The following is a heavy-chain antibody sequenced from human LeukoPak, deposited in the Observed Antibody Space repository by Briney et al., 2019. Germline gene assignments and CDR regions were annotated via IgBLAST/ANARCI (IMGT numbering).Heavy chain of an antibody. J-gene: IGHJ4*02. CDR2: IYYSGST. CDR3: ARYQGGSSSWYVFDY. V-gene: IGHV4-59*08. D-gene: IGHD6-13*01. CDR1: GGSISSYY. Sequence: PSETLSLTCTVSGGSISSYYWSWIRQPPGKGLEWIGYIYYSGSTNYNPSLKSRVTISVDTSKNQFSLKLSSVTAADTAVYYCARYQGGSSSWYVFDYWGQGTLVTVSS.